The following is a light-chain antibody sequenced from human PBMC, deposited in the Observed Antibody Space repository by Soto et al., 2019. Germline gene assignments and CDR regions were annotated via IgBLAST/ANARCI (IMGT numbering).Light chain of an antibody. J-gene: IGKJ1*01. CDR3: QQYGSSPPWT. V-gene: IGKV3-20*01. CDR2: GAS. Sequence: EIVLTQSPGTLPLSPGERATLSCRASQSVSSSYLAWYQQKPGQAPRLLIYGASSRATGIPDRFSGSGSGTDFTLTISRLEPEDFAVYYCQQYGSSPPWTFGQGPKVEIK. CDR1: QSVSSSY.